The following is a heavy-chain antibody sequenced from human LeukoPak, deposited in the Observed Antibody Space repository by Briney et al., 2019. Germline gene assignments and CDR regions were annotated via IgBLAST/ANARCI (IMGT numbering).Heavy chain of an antibody. V-gene: IGHV3-11*06. CDR3: ARASSYYYGSGKDAFDI. D-gene: IGHD3-10*01. J-gene: IGHJ3*02. CDR2: ISSSSSYI. Sequence: GGSLRLSCAASGFTFSDYYMSWIRQAPGKGLEWVSYISSSSSYINYADSVKGRFTISRDNAKNSLYLQMNSLRAEDTAVYYCARASSYYYGSGKDAFDIWGQGTMVTVSS. CDR1: GFTFSDYY.